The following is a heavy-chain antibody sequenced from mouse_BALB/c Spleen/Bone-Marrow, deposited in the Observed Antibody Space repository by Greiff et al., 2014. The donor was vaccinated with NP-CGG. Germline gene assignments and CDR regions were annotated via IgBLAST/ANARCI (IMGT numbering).Heavy chain of an antibody. Sequence: EVQLQQSGPELEKPGASARISCKASGYSFTGYNINWVRQSNGKSLEWIGYIDPYSGGTSYYQRFKDRATLTVDKSSSTAYMQLKSLTSEDSAVYYCARSLLRRDALDYWGQGTSVTVSS. CDR3: ARSLLRRDALDY. V-gene: IGHV1S135*01. CDR2: IDPYSGGT. CDR1: GYSFTGYN. D-gene: IGHD2-12*01. J-gene: IGHJ4*01.